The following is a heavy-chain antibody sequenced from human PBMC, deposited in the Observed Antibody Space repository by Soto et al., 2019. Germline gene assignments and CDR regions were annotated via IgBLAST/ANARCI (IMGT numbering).Heavy chain of an antibody. V-gene: IGHV4-34*01. CDR2: INHSGST. CDR3: AGNYYDSSGYYPPGVSYYYGMDV. Sequence: SETLSLTCAVYGGSFSGYYWSWIRQPPGKGLEWIGEINHSGSTNYNPSLKSRVTISVDTSKNQFSLKLSSVTAADTAVYYCAGNYYDSSGYYPPGVSYYYGMDVWGQGTTVTVSS. CDR1: GGSFSGYY. D-gene: IGHD3-22*01. J-gene: IGHJ6*02.